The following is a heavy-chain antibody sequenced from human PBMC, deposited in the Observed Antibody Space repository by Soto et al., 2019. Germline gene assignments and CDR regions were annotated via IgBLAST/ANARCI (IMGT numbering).Heavy chain of an antibody. CDR2: ISYDGSNK. J-gene: IGHJ5*02. Sequence: GGSLRLSCAASGFTFSSYGMHWVRQAPGKGLEWVAVISYDGSNKYYADSVKGRFTISRDNSKNTLYLQMNSLRAEDTAVYYCAKWDSGYVGWFDPWGQGTLVTVSS. CDR3: AKWDSGYVGWFDP. V-gene: IGHV3-30*18. CDR1: GFTFSSYG. D-gene: IGHD5-12*01.